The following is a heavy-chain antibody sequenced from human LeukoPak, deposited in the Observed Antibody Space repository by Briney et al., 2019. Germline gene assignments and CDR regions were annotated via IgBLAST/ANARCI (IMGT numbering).Heavy chain of an antibody. J-gene: IGHJ3*02. D-gene: IGHD3-22*01. CDR3: ARRDSSGYYLGAFDI. V-gene: IGHV4-61*02. Sequence: SETLSLTCTVSGGSISSGSYYWSWIRQPAGKGLEWIGRIYTSGSTNYNPSLKSRVTISVDTSKNQFSLKLSSVTAADTAVYYCARRDSSGYYLGAFDIWGQGTMVTVSS. CDR1: GGSISSGSYY. CDR2: IYTSGST.